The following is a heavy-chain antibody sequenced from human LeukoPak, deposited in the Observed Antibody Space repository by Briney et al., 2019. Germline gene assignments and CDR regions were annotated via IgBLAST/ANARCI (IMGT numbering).Heavy chain of an antibody. V-gene: IGHV4-30-4*01. J-gene: IGHJ4*02. D-gene: IGHD2-8*02. CDR2: ILYSGTA. Sequence: SQTLSCTCSGSGGSISSDDYYWSWIRQPPEKSLEWIGYILYSGTAYYHPSLKSRVIISVDTSKNEFSLELTSVTAADTAVYYCARFRRGIYYFDYWGQGTLVTVSS. CDR1: GGSISSDDYY. CDR3: ARFRRGIYYFDY.